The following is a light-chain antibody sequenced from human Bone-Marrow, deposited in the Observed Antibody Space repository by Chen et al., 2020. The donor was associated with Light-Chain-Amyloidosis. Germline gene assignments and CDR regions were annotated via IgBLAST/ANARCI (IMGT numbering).Light chain of an antibody. Sequence: QSVLTQPPSVPAAPGQRVTISFTGSSSNIGAGYDVHWYQQLPGTAPKLLIYSNTNRPSGVPDRFAGSKSGTSASLAITGLQPEDEADYFCESYDSSLNGYVFGTGTEVTVL. CDR3: ESYDSSLNGYV. V-gene: IGLV1-40*01. J-gene: IGLJ1*01. CDR1: SSNIGAGYD. CDR2: SNT.